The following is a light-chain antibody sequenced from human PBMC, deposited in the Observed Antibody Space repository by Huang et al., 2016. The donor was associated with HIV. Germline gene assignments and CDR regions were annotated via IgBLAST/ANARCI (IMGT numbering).Light chain of an antibody. CDR3: QQSNSWPPKEVT. CDR1: QTIGSN. J-gene: IGKJ4*01. Sequence: EIVMTQSPATLSVSPGERATLSCIASQTIGSNLAWYQQKPGQAPTLLIYGASTRATGIPERFRGTGSGADFTLTITSLQSEDVAVYFCQQSNSWPPKEVTFGGGTKVEF. V-gene: IGKV3-15*01. CDR2: GAS.